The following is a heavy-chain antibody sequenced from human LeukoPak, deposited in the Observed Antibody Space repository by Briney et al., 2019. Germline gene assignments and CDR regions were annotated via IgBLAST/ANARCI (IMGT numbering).Heavy chain of an antibody. CDR2: IYSGGST. D-gene: IGHD3/OR15-3a*01. V-gene: IGHV3-66*01. CDR3: ARDRRTGRTYYYYYGMDL. CDR1: GFTVSSNY. J-gene: IGHJ6*02. Sequence: GGSLRLSCAASGFTVSSNYMSWVRQAPGKGLEWDSVIYSGGSTYYADSVKGRFTISRDNSKNTLYLQMNSLRAEDTAVYYCARDRRTGRTYYYYYGMDLWGQGTTVTVSS.